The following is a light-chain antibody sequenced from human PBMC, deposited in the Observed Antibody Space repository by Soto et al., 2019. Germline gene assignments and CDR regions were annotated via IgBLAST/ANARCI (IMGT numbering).Light chain of an antibody. J-gene: IGLJ2*01. V-gene: IGLV2-23*01. CDR3: CSFAGSSIHVV. CDR1: SSDDGSYNL. Sequence: QSALTQPASVSGSPGQSINISCTGTSSDDGSYNLVSWYQQHPGKAPKLMIYEGSKRPSGVSNRFSGSKSGNTASLTISGLHAEDEADYYCCSFAGSSIHVVFGGGTKLTVL. CDR2: EGS.